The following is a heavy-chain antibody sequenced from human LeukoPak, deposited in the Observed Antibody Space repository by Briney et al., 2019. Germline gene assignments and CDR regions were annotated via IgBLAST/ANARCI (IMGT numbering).Heavy chain of an antibody. CDR2: ISSSSSYI. V-gene: IGHV3-21*01. Sequence: GGSLRLSCAASGFTFSSYSMNWVRQAPGKGLEWVSSISSSSSYIYYADSVKGRFTISRDNAKNSLYLQMNSLRAEDTAVYYCARDRIDGAYFDYWGQGTLVTVSS. J-gene: IGHJ4*02. D-gene: IGHD2-15*01. CDR1: GFTFSSYS. CDR3: ARDRIDGAYFDY.